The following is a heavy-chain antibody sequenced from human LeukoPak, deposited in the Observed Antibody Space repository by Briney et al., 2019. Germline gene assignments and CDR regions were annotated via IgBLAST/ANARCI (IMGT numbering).Heavy chain of an antibody. D-gene: IGHD2-15*01. V-gene: IGHV4-59*08. CDR1: GGSISPYY. CDR3: ARHGYCSGGSCYWDY. J-gene: IGHJ4*02. Sequence: SETLSLTCIVSGGSISPYYWSWIRQPPGSGLEWIAYIYYSGSTSYNPSLKSRVARSVDTSNNEVSLKLSSVTAADTAVYYCARHGYCSGGSCYWDYWGQGTLVTVSS. CDR2: IYYSGST.